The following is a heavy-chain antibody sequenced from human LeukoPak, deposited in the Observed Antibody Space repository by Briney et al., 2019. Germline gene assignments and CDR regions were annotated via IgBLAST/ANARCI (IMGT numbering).Heavy chain of an antibody. CDR2: INHSGST. V-gene: IGHV4-34*01. CDR1: GGSFSDYD. Sequence: PSETLSLTCAVYGGSFSDYDWNWIRQPPGKGLEWIGEINHSGSTNYSSALKSRVTISEDTSKNQFSLRLSSVTAADTAVHYCAREGGPYRPLDYSGQGTLVTVAS. J-gene: IGHJ4*02. CDR3: AREGGPYRPLDY.